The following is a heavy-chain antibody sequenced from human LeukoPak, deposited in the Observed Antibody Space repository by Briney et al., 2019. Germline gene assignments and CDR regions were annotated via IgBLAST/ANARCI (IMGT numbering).Heavy chain of an antibody. Sequence: PSETLSLTCAVYGGSFSGYYWSWIRQPPGKGLEWIGEINHSGSTNYNPSLKSRVTISVDTSKNQFSLKLSSVTAADTAVYYCARAGSSGSYPLWGKGTTVTISS. J-gene: IGHJ6*04. CDR1: GGSFSGYY. CDR3: ARAGSSGSYPL. V-gene: IGHV4-34*01. CDR2: INHSGST. D-gene: IGHD1-26*01.